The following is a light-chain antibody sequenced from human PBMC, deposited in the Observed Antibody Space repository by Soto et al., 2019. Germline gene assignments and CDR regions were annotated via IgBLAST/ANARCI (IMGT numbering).Light chain of an antibody. CDR1: QSLSSSF. V-gene: IGKV3-20*01. Sequence: EIVLAQSPGTLSLSPGERATLSCRASQSLSSSFLAWYQKKPGQAPRLRIYGASSRATGIPDRFSGSGSGTDFTLTISRLEPEDFAVYYCQQYGSSPPYLYTFGQGTKLEIK. CDR2: GAS. J-gene: IGKJ2*01. CDR3: QQYGSSPPYLYT.